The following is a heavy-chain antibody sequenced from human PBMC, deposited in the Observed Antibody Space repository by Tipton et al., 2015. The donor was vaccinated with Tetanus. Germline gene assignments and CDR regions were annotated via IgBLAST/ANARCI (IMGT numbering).Heavy chain of an antibody. Sequence: LSLTCTVSRGSINSGTFYWDWIRQPPGKGLEWIGNIYYNGNTLENPSLKGRVTLSLDKSKNQFSLKLASVTVADTAVYYCARDPGIASAGLWFDPWGQGTLVTVSS. CDR3: ARDPGIASAGLWFDP. V-gene: IGHV4-39*07. CDR2: IYYNGNT. D-gene: IGHD6-13*01. J-gene: IGHJ5*02. CDR1: RGSINSGTFY.